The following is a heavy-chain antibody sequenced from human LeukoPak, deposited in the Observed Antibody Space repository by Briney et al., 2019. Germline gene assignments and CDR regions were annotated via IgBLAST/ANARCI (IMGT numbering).Heavy chain of an antibody. Sequence: PSETLSLTCTVSGGSISSSYWSWIRQPPGKGLEWIGYIYYSGSTSYHPSLKSRVTISIETSMNQFSLKLTSVPAADTAVYYCARGPWITGDFSFDYLGQGTLVTVSS. CDR1: GGSISSSY. CDR3: ARGPWITGDFSFDY. J-gene: IGHJ4*02. CDR2: IYYSGST. D-gene: IGHD2-21*02. V-gene: IGHV4-59*01.